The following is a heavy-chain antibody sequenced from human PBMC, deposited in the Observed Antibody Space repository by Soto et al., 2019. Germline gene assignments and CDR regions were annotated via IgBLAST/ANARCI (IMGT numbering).Heavy chain of an antibody. Sequence: VLSMRLSWAASGFNFRSNAMHWVRQAPGKGLEWVAIISDDGNIKYYADSVKGRFSISRANSKNTVYLQMNSLSVQDTAVYYCAKALDTAMDHLDYWGQGTVGTV. J-gene: IGHJ4*02. CDR2: ISDDGNIK. CDR3: AKALDTAMDHLDY. D-gene: IGHD5-18*01. CDR1: GFNFRSNA. V-gene: IGHV3-30-3*01.